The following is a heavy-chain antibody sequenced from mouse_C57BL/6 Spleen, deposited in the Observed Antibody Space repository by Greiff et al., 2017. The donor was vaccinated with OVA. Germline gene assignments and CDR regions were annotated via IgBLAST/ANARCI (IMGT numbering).Heavy chain of an antibody. D-gene: IGHD2-4*01. J-gene: IGHJ4*01. Sequence: EVQLVESGPGLVKPSQSLSLTCSVTGYSITSGYYWNWIRQLPGNKLEWMGYISYDGSNNYNPSLKNRISITRDTSKNQFFLKLNSVTTEDTATYYCAREDDYDGGAMDYWGQGTSVTVSS. CDR1: GYSITSGYY. CDR3: AREDDYDGGAMDY. V-gene: IGHV3-6*01. CDR2: ISYDGSN.